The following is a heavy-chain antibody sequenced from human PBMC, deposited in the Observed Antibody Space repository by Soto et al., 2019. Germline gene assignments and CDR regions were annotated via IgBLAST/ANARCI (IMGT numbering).Heavy chain of an antibody. Sequence: GESLKISCKGSGYSFTTYWIAWVRQMPGKGLEWVGIIYPGDSDTRYSPSFEGHVTISVDKSISTAFLQWNSLKASDNAIYYCARHSTSAPKDYWDQGTLVTGSS. V-gene: IGHV5-51*01. CDR2: IYPGDSDT. D-gene: IGHD3-10*01. CDR1: GYSFTTYW. CDR3: ARHSTSAPKDY. J-gene: IGHJ4*01.